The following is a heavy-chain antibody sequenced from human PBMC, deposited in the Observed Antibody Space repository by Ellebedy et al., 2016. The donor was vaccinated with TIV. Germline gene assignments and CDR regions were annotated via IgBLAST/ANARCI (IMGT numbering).Heavy chain of an antibody. D-gene: IGHD3-16*01. J-gene: IGHJ4*02. CDR3: ARGPSLTSIYYYFDQ. CDR1: GFNFTTYV. Sequence: GESLKISXAASGFNFTTYVMNWVRQAPRKGLEWVALMWYDGNTELYADSVKGRFTISRDSSKNTLYLQMNSLRVEDTAVYYCARGPSLTSIYYYFDQWGQGTPVTVSS. V-gene: IGHV3-33*01. CDR2: MWYDGNTE.